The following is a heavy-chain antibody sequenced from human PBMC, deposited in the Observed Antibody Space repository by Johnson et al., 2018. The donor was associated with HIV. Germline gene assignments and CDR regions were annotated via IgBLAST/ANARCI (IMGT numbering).Heavy chain of an antibody. CDR2: IYSGGST. Sequence: VQLVESGGGLVKPGGSLRLSCAASGFTFSNAWMSWVRQAPGKGLEWVSVIYSGGSTYYADPVQGRFTIARDNSKNTLYLQMNSLRAEDTAVYYCTRRGNYLADAFDIWGQGTMVTVSS. CDR1: GFTFSNAW. CDR3: TRRGNYLADAFDI. D-gene: IGHD2/OR15-2a*01. V-gene: IGHV3-66*01. J-gene: IGHJ3*02.